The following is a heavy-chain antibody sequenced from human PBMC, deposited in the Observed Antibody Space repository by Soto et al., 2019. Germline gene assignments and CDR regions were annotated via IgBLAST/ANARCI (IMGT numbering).Heavy chain of an antibody. J-gene: IGHJ6*02. CDR3: ASIHDSSGYYPYYYYGMDV. V-gene: IGHV1-69*13. D-gene: IGHD3-22*01. Sequence: RASVKVSCKASGGTFSSYAISWVRQAPGQGLEWMGGIIPIFGTANYAQKFQGRVTITADESTSTAYMELSSLRSEDTAVYYCASIHDSSGYYPYYYYGMDVWGQGTTVTVSS. CDR2: IIPIFGTA. CDR1: GGTFSSYA.